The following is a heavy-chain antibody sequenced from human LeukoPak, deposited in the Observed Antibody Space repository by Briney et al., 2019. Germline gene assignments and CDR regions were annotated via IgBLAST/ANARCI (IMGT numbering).Heavy chain of an antibody. CDR1: GFTFSSYG. V-gene: IGHV3-23*01. J-gene: IGHJ4*02. D-gene: IGHD3-22*01. Sequence: GGSLRLSCAASGFTFSSYGMHWVRQAPGKGLEWVSTISGSGSSTYYADSVKGRFTISRDSSKNTLYLQMNSLRAEDTAVYYCAKDGIVVVTPDYWGQGTLVTVSS. CDR3: AKDGIVVVTPDY. CDR2: ISGSGSST.